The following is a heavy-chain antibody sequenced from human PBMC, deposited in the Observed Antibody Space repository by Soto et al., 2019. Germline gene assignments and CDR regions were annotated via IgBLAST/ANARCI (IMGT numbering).Heavy chain of an antibody. V-gene: IGHV3-30-3*01. CDR2: ISYDGSNK. D-gene: IGHD1-1*01. CDR3: ARYNGDYFDY. J-gene: IGHJ4*02. Sequence: QVQLVESGGGVVQPGRSLRLSCAASGFTFSSYAMHWVRQAPGKGLEWVAVISYDGSNKYYADSVKGRFTISRDNSMNTLYLQMISLRAEDTAVYPCARYNGDYFDYWGQGTLVTVS. CDR1: GFTFSSYA.